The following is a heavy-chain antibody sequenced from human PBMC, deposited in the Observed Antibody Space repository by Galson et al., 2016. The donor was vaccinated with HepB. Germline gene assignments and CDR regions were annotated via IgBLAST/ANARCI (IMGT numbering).Heavy chain of an antibody. CDR2: ISIVSTYI. Sequence: SLRLSCAASGFTFTSYTLNWVRQAPGKGLEWVSSISIVSTYIFYADSVKGRFTITRDNAKNSVYLQMNSLRAEDTATYYCARGHSGWLYNWFDPWGQGTLVTVSS. D-gene: IGHD6-19*01. CDR3: ARGHSGWLYNWFDP. J-gene: IGHJ5*02. CDR1: GFTFTSYT. V-gene: IGHV3-21*01.